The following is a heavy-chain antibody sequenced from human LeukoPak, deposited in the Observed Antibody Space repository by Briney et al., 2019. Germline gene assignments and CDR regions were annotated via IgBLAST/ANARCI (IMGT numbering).Heavy chain of an antibody. CDR2: IIPILGIA. D-gene: IGHD6-6*01. CDR1: GGTFSSYA. V-gene: IGHV1-69*04. J-gene: IGHJ4*02. Sequence: SVKVSCKASGGTFSSYAISWVRQAPGQGLEWMGRIIPILGIANYAQRFQGSVTITADKSTSTAYMELSSLRSEDTAVYYCARGVYSSSCFDYWGQGTLVTVSS. CDR3: ARGVYSSSCFDY.